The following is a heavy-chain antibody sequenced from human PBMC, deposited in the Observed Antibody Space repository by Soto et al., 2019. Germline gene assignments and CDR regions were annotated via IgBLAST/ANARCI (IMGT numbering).Heavy chain of an antibody. J-gene: IGHJ5*02. CDR3: ARVFSDSSSFFDP. V-gene: IGHV4-31*03. Sequence: SETLSLTCTVSGGSIGSGGYYWSWIRQHPGKGLEWIGYIYYSGSTYYNQSLKSRVTISVDTSKNQFSLKLSSVTAADTAVYYCARVFSDSSSFFDPWGQGTLVTVSS. D-gene: IGHD6-13*01. CDR2: IYYSGST. CDR1: GGSIGSGGYY.